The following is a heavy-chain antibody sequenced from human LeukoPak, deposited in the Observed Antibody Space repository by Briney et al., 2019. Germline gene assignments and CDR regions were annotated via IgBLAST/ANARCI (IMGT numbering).Heavy chain of an antibody. J-gene: IGHJ6*02. V-gene: IGHV4-59*01. CDR2: IYYSGST. CDR1: GGSISRYY. CDR3: ARGRVNHDGMDV. Sequence: SETLSLTGTVSGGSISRYYRSWIRQPPGKGLEWIGYIYYSGSTNYNPSLKSRVTISVDTSKNQFSLKLSSVTAADTAVYYCARGRVNHDGMDVWGQGTTVTVSS.